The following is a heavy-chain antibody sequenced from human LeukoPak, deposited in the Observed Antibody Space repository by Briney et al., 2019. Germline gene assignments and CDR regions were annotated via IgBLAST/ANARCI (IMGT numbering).Heavy chain of an antibody. J-gene: IGHJ4*02. CDR3: ARDTGARYSSSWYSRYFDY. V-gene: IGHV4-39*07. CDR1: GGSISSSSYY. Sequence: PSETLSLTCTVSGGSISSSSYYWGWIRQPPGKGLEWIGSIYYSGSTYYNPSLKSRVTISVDKSKNQFSLKLSSVTAADTAVYYCARDTGARYSSSWYSRYFDYWGQGTLVTVSS. CDR2: IYYSGST. D-gene: IGHD6-13*01.